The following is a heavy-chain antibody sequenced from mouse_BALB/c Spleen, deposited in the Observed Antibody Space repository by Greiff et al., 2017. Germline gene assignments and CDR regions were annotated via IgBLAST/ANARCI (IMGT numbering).Heavy chain of an antibody. J-gene: IGHJ2*01. CDR3: ARRNYGYAVDY. D-gene: IGHD1-2*01. Sequence: VQLQQSGAELAKPGASVKMSCKASGYTFTSYWMHWVKQRPGQGLEWIGYINPSTGYTEYNQKFKDKATLTADKSSSTAYMQLSSLTSEDSAVYYCARRNYGYAVDYWGQGTTLTVSS. V-gene: IGHV1-7*01. CDR2: INPSTGYT. CDR1: GYTFTSYW.